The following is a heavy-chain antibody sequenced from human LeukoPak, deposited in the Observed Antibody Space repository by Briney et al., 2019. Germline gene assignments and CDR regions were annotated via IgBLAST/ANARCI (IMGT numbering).Heavy chain of an antibody. CDR2: IYYSGST. CDR1: GGSISSSSYY. V-gene: IGHV4-39*07. D-gene: IGHD3-22*01. J-gene: IGHJ3*01. Sequence: PSETLSLTCTVSGGSISSSSYYWGWIRQPPGKGLKWIGSIYYSGSTYYNPSLKSRVTISVDTSKNQFSLKLSSVTAADTAVYYCARPNSSGYYYDAFDVWGQGTMVTVSS. CDR3: ARPNSSGYYYDAFDV.